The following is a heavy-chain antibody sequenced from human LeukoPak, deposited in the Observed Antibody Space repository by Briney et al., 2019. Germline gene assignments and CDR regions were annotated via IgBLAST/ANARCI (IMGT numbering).Heavy chain of an antibody. CDR3: ARGAVAGTVY. V-gene: IGHV4-59*08. J-gene: IGHJ4*02. CDR2: IYYSGST. CDR1: GGSISSYY. D-gene: IGHD6-19*01. Sequence: NPSETLSLTCTVSGGSISSYYWSWIRQPPGKGLEWIGYIYYSGSTNYNPSLKSRVTISVDTSKNQFSLKLSSVTAADTAVYYCARGAVAGTVYWGQGTLVTVSS.